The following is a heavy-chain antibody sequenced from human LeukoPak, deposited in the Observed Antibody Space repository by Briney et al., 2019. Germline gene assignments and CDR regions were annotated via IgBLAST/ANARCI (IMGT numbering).Heavy chain of an antibody. Sequence: PGGSLRLSCAASGFTFSSYGMHWVRQAPGKGLEWVAVIWYDGSNKYYADSVKGRFTISRDNSKNTLYLQMNSLRAEDTAVYCCAKEAGTTSPGDFDYWGQGTLVTVPS. CDR2: IWYDGSNK. D-gene: IGHD4-17*01. J-gene: IGHJ4*02. V-gene: IGHV3-33*06. CDR3: AKEAGTTSPGDFDY. CDR1: GFTFSSYG.